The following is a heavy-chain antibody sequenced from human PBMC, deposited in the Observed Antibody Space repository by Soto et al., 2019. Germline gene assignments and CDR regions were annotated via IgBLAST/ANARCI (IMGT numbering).Heavy chain of an antibody. V-gene: IGHV3-53*01. Sequence: LRLSCAASGFTVSSNYMSWVRQAPGKGLEWVSVIYSGGSTYYADSVKGRFTISRDNSKNTLYLQMNSLRAEDTAVYYCARDGSSWYSDYYGMDVWGQGTTVTVSS. D-gene: IGHD6-13*01. CDR3: ARDGSSWYSDYYGMDV. CDR2: IYSGGST. CDR1: GFTVSSNY. J-gene: IGHJ6*02.